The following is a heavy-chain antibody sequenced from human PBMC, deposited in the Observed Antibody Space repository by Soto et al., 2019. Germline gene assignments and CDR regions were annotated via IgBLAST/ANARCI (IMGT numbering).Heavy chain of an antibody. CDR3: ARGLRHAYSYGSGSYPLLWFDP. Sequence: SETLSLTCAVYGGSFSGYYWSWIRQPPGKGLEWIGEINHSGSTNYNPSLKSRVTISVDTSKNQFSLKLSSVTAADTAVYYCARGLRHAYSYGSGSYPLLWFDPWGQGTLDPVSS. V-gene: IGHV4-34*01. CDR2: INHSGST. CDR1: GGSFSGYY. D-gene: IGHD3-10*01. J-gene: IGHJ5*02.